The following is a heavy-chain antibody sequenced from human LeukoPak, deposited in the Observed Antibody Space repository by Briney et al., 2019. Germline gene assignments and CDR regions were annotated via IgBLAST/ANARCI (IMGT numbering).Heavy chain of an antibody. CDR2: INDVSADI. CDR3: ARDTYQPGRIDS. CDR1: EFTFSLYA. D-gene: IGHD2-2*01. V-gene: IGHV3-21*05. Sequence: GGSPRLSCAASEFTFSLYAMNWVRQAPGKGLEWVSYINDVSADIHYADSVKGRFTISRDNARNTLYLQMNSLRAEDTAVYYCARDTYQPGRIDSWGQGTLVIVSS. J-gene: IGHJ4*02.